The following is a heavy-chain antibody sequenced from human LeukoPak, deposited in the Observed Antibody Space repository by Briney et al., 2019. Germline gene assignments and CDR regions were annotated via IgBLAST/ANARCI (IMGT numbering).Heavy chain of an antibody. J-gene: IGHJ4*02. CDR2: IKGDGIST. D-gene: IGHD3-3*01. CDR1: GFDFSSNW. CDR3: AKDHYWSIDY. Sequence: PGGSLRLSWAASGFDFSSNWMHWVRHAPGQGLVWVSRIKGDGISTNYADSVKGRFTISRDIAKNTLYLQMNSLRAEDTGVYYCAKDHYWSIDYWGRGTLVTVSS. V-gene: IGHV3-74*01.